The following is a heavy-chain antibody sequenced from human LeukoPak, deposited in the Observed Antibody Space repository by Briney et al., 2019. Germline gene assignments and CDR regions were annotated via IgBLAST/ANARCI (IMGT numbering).Heavy chain of an antibody. CDR2: IKQDGSDK. V-gene: IGHV3-7*01. Sequence: GGSLRLSCAASGFTFSNYWMTWVRQAPGKGLEWVANIKQDGSDKYYVDSVKGRFTISRDNAKNSLYLQMKSLRAEDTAVYYWARDQDVVVLLGIIAYDAFDVWGQGTLVTVSS. D-gene: IGHD2-2*01. CDR3: ARDQDVVVLLGIIAYDAFDV. CDR1: GFTFSNYW. J-gene: IGHJ3*01.